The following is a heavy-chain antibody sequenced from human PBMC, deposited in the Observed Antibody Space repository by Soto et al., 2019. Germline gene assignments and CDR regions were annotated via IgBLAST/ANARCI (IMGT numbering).Heavy chain of an antibody. CDR1: GGSFSGYY. V-gene: IGHV4-34*01. CDR2: INHSGST. CDR3: ARVLGYCSGGSCQGKWFAP. Sequence: PSETLSLTCAAYGGSFSGYYWSWIRQPPGKGLEWIGEINHSGSTNYNPSLKSRVTISVDTSKNQFSLKLSSVTAADTAVYYCARVLGYCSGGSCQGKWFAPWGQGTRVTVSS. D-gene: IGHD2-15*01. J-gene: IGHJ5*02.